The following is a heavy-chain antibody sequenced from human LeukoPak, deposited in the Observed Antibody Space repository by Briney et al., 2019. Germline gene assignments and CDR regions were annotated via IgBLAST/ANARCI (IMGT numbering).Heavy chain of an antibody. J-gene: IGHJ4*02. V-gene: IGHV4-59*01. Sequence: PSETLSLTCTVSGGSISSYYWSWIRQPPGKGLEWIGYIYYSGSTNYNPSLKSRVTISVDTSKNQFSLKLSSVTAADTAVYYCARVKAASSDYWGQGTLVTVSS. CDR1: GGSISSYY. CDR3: ARVKAASSDY. CDR2: IYYSGST. D-gene: IGHD2-15*01.